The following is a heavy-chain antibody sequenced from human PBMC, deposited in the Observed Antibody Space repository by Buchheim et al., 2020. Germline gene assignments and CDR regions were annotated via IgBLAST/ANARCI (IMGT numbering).Heavy chain of an antibody. CDR1: GFTFSSYA. J-gene: IGHJ5*02. V-gene: IGHV3-30*04. Sequence: QVQLVESGGGVVQPGRSLRLSCAASGFTFSSYAMHWVRQAPGKGLEWVAVISYDGSNKYYADSVKGRFTISRDNSKNTLDLQMNSLRAEDTAVYYCARGSWFDPWGQGTL. CDR3: ARGSWFDP. D-gene: IGHD6-6*01. CDR2: ISYDGSNK.